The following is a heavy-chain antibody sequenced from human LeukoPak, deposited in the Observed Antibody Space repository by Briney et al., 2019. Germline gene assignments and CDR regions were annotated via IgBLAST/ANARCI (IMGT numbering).Heavy chain of an antibody. V-gene: IGHV3-21*01. D-gene: IGHD5-24*01. CDR1: GFTFSNAW. CDR3: AREDGR. CDR2: ISSSSSYI. J-gene: IGHJ3*01. Sequence: GGSLRLSCAASGFTFSNAWMSWVRQAPGKGLEWVSAISSSSSYIYYADSVKGRFTISRDNAKNSVYLQMNSLRVEDTAVYYCAREDGRWGQGTMVTVSS.